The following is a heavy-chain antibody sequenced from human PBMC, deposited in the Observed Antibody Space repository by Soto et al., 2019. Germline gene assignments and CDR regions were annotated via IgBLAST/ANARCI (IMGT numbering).Heavy chain of an antibody. Sequence: EVQLLESGGGSVQPGGSLRLSCAASGFTFSSYAMHWVRRPPGKGLEWVSSISGSGGTAYYAASVKGRFSISRDSLVNTLYLQMNSLRAEDTAVYYCAKGRGKNWNFDYWGQGTLVTVSP. CDR3: AKGRGKNWNFDY. CDR2: ISGSGGTA. V-gene: IGHV3-23*01. CDR1: GFTFSSYA. D-gene: IGHD1-1*01. J-gene: IGHJ4*02.